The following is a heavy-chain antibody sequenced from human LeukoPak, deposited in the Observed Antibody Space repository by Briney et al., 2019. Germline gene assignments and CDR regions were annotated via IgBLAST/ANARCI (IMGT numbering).Heavy chain of an antibody. J-gene: IGHJ5*02. V-gene: IGHV4-4*02. CDR1: GDSINSLDL. Sequence: SGTLSLTCTVSGDSINSLDLWSWVRQPPGKGLEWIGEMYLSGTTHSNPSVKSRATIFADTSKSQFSLKLNSVIAADTAVYYCGRRGLLVPASWGQGTLVTVSS. CDR2: MYLSGTT. CDR3: GRRGLLVPAS. D-gene: IGHD2-2*01.